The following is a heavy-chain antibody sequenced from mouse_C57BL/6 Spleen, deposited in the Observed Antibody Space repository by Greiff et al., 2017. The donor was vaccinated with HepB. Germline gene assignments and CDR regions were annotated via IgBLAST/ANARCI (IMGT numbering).Heavy chain of an antibody. CDR1: GYTFTDYE. V-gene: IGHV1-15*01. J-gene: IGHJ3*01. CDR3: TRRAIYYGYDDAFAY. CDR2: IDPETGGT. D-gene: IGHD2-2*01. Sequence: QVQLQQSGAELVRPGASVTLSCKASGYTFTDYEMHWVKQTPVHGLEWIGAIDPETGGTAYNQKFKGQAILTADKSSSTAYMELRSLTAEDSAVYYCTRRAIYYGYDDAFAYWGQGTLVTVSA.